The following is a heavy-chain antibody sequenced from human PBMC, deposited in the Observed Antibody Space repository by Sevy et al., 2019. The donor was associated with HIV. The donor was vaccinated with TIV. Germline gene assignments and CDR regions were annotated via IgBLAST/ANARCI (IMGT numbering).Heavy chain of an antibody. CDR2: IRSRANGYAT. D-gene: IGHD3-16*01. CDR3: TKDPVSLPWGPSGWFDP. CDR1: GFTFSGSE. J-gene: IGHJ5*02. V-gene: IGHV3-73*01. Sequence: GGSLRLSCAASGFTFSGSETHWVRQASGKGLEWVGRIRSRANGYATTYAASVKGRFTISRDDSKNTAYLQMNSLKIEDTAVYYCTKDPVSLPWGPSGWFDPWGQGTLVTVSS.